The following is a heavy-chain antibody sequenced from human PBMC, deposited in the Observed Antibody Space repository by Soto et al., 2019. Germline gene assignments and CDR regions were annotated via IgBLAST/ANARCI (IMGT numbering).Heavy chain of an antibody. CDR2: INPSGGGS. CDR1: GYTFTSYY. D-gene: IGHD2-21*02. V-gene: IGHV1-46*03. CDR3: ARGGHIAVVTDSFDS. Sequence: ASVKVSCKASGYTFTSYYMHWVRQAPGQGLEWMGIINPSGGGSTYAQKFLGRVTMTMDSSTSTVFMELTSLRSADTAVYYCARGGHIAVVTDSFDSWGQGTLVTVSS. J-gene: IGHJ4*02.